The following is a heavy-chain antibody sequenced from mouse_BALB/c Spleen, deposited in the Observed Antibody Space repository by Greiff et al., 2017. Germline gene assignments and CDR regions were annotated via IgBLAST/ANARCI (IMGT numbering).Heavy chain of an antibody. J-gene: IGHJ1*01. Sequence: EVMLVESGGGLVKPGGSLKLSCAASGFAFSSYDMSWVRQTPEKRLEWVAYISSGGGSTYYPDTVKGRFTISRDNAKNTLYLQMSSLKSEDTAMYYCARQYDGSSYWYVDGGGAGTTGTVSS. CDR1: GFAFSSYD. CDR2: ISSGGGST. D-gene: IGHD1-1*01. V-gene: IGHV5-12-1*01. CDR3: ARQYDGSSYWYVDG.